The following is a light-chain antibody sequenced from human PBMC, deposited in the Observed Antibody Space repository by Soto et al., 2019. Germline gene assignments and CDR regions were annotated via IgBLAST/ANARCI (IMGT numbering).Light chain of an antibody. CDR3: SSYTSSSTNV. CDR1: SSDVGAYNY. V-gene: IGLV2-14*01. J-gene: IGLJ1*01. Sequence: QSVLTQPASVSGSPGQSITFSCTGTSSDVGAYNYVSWYQQHPGKAPKLMIYEVSNRPSGVSNRFSGSKSGNTASLTISGLQAEDEADYYCSSYTSSSTNVFGTGTKLTVL. CDR2: EVS.